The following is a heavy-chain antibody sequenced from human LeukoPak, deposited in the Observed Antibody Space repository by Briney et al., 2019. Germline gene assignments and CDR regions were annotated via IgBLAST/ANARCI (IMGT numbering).Heavy chain of an antibody. J-gene: IGHJ5*02. CDR2: ISGSST. Sequence: PGGSLRLSCVASGFTFSTYAMSWVRQAPGKGLEWVSAISGSSTYYADSVKGRFTISRDNSKNTLYLQMNSLRAEDTAVYYCAKDKSAWLEYNWFDPWGQGTLVTVSS. CDR1: GFTFSTYA. CDR3: AKDKSAWLEYNWFDP. V-gene: IGHV3-23*01. D-gene: IGHD6-19*01.